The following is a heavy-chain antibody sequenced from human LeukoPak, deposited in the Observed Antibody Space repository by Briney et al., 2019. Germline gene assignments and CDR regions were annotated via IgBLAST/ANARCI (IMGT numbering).Heavy chain of an antibody. V-gene: IGHV4-4*02. CDR3: VRGTRDYYGMDV. CDR1: GGSISSSNW. CDR2: IYHSGIT. D-gene: IGHD3-10*01. Sequence: PSGTLSLTCAVSGGSISSSNWWSWVRQPPGKGLEWIGEIYHSGITYYNPSLKSRVTISIDKSNNQFSLDLSSVTAADTAVYYCVRGTRDYYGMDVWGQGTTVTVSS. J-gene: IGHJ6*02.